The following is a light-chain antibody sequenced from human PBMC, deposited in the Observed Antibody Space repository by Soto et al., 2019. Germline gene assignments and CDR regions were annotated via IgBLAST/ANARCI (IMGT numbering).Light chain of an antibody. Sequence: QSVLTQPASVSGSPGQSITISCTGTSSDVGRYNYVSWYQQHPGKAPKLMIYDVSNRPSGVSNRFSGSKSGNTASLTISGLQAEDEADYYCSSYTSSSLHVFGTGTKVTVL. J-gene: IGLJ1*01. CDR1: SSDVGRYNY. CDR2: DVS. V-gene: IGLV2-14*03. CDR3: SSYTSSSLHV.